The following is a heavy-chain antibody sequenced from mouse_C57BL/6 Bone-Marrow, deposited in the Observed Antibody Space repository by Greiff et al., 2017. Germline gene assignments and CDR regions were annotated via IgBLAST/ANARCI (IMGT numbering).Heavy chain of an antibody. V-gene: IGHV1-53*01. J-gene: IGHJ3*01. D-gene: IGHD1-1*01. CDR3: ARERVPSYYYGGSYMAY. CDR1: GYTFTSYW. CDR2: INPSSGGT. Sequence: QVQLQQPGTELVKPGASVKLSCKASGYTFTSYWMHWVKQRPGQGLEWIGNINPSSGGTNYNEKFKSKATLTVDKSSSTAYMPLSSLTSEDSAVYYCARERVPSYYYGGSYMAYWGQGTLVTVSA.